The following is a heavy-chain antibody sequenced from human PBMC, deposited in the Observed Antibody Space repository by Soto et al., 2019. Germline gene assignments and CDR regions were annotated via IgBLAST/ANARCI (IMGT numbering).Heavy chain of an antibody. V-gene: IGHV4-30-2*01. D-gene: IGHD2-21*01. CDR1: GGSINSDVYS. J-gene: IGHJ5*02. Sequence: PSETLSLTCAVSGGSINSDVYSWNWIRQPPGKGLEWIGYIYHSGNTYYNASLKSRVTISVDRSKNQLSLKLNSVTAADTAVYYCARSGRRGGGRSPNWFDPWGQGALVTVSS. CDR2: IYHSGNT. CDR3: ARSGRRGGGRSPNWFDP.